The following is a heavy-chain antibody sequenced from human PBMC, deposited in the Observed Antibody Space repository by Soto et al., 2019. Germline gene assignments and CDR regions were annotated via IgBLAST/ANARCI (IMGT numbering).Heavy chain of an antibody. J-gene: IGHJ6*03. CDR2: IWYDGSNK. D-gene: IGHD4-17*01. CDR1: GFTFSSYG. V-gene: IGHV3-33*01. CDR3: ARTFAVPHYYYYYMDV. Sequence: GGSLRLSCAASGFTFSSYGMHWVRQAPGKGLEWVAVIWYDGSNKYYADSVKGRFTISRDNSKNTLYLQMNSLRAEDTAVYYCARTFAVPHYYYYYMDVWGKGTTVTVSS.